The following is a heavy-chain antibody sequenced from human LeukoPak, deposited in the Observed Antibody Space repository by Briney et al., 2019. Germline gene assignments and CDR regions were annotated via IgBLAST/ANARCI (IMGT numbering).Heavy chain of an antibody. CDR3: ARGATRRYLYFDY. V-gene: IGHV4-59*08. Sequence: SETLSLTCTVSGGSISSYYWSWIRQPPGKGLEWIGNIYYSGSTNYNPSLKSRVTISVDTSKNQFSLKLSSVTAADTAVYYCARGATRRYLYFDYWGQGTLVTVSS. CDR2: IYYSGST. J-gene: IGHJ4*02. CDR1: GGSISSYY. D-gene: IGHD1-26*01.